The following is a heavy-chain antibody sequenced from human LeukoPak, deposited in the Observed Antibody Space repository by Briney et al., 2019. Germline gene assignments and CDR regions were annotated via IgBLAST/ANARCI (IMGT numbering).Heavy chain of an antibody. D-gene: IGHD6-19*01. CDR2: ISWNSGSI. CDR1: GFTFGSYA. CDR3: AKDWYSSGWYGGDWYFDL. J-gene: IGHJ2*01. Sequence: GGSLRLSCAAFGFTFGSYAMSWVRQAPGKGLEWVSGISWNSGSIGYADSVKGRFTISRDNAKNSLYLQMNSLRAEDTALYYCAKDWYSSGWYGGDWYFDLWGRGTLVTDSS. V-gene: IGHV3-9*01.